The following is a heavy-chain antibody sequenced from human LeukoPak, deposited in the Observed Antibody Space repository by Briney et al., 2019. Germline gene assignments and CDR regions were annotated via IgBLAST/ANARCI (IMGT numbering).Heavy chain of an antibody. V-gene: IGHV1-8*02. J-gene: IGHJ5*02. CDR2: MNPNSGNT. Sequence: GASVKVSCKASGYTFTSYGISWVRQAPGQGLEWMGWMNPNSGNTGYAQKFQGRVTMTRNTSISTAYMELSSLRSEDTAVYYCARGSRTTTVDNWFDPWGQGTLVTVSS. D-gene: IGHD4-23*01. CDR1: GYTFTSYG. CDR3: ARGSRTTTVDNWFDP.